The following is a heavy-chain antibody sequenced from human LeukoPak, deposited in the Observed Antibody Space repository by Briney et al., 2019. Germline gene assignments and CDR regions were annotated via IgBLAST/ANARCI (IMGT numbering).Heavy chain of an antibody. D-gene: IGHD5-18*01. J-gene: IGHJ4*02. CDR3: ARELADTAMVPEYFDY. CDR1: GGSISSGNYY. CDR2: IYYSGST. Sequence: SQTLSLTCTVSGGSISSGNYYWSWIRQPPGKGLEWIGYIYYSGSTYYNPSLKNRVTISVDTSKNQFSLKLSSVTAADTAVYCCARELADTAMVPEYFDYWGQGTLVTVSS. V-gene: IGHV4-30-4*01.